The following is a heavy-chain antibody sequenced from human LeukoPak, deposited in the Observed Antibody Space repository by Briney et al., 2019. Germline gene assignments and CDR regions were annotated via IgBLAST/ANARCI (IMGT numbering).Heavy chain of an antibody. CDR2: ISWNSGSI. D-gene: IGHD1-26*01. CDR3: ARDSGSYLNDAFDI. J-gene: IGHJ3*02. CDR1: GFTFDDYA. V-gene: IGHV3-9*01. Sequence: PGGSLRLSCAASGFTFDDYAMHWVRQAPGKGLEWVSGISWNSGSIVYADSVKGRFTISRDKAKNSLYLQMNSLRAEDTAVYYCARDSGSYLNDAFDIWGQGTMVTVSS.